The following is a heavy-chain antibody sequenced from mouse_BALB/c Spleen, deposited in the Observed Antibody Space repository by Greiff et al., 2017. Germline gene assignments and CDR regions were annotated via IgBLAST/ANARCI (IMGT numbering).Heavy chain of an antibody. J-gene: IGHJ3*01. V-gene: IGHV1-80*01. CDR3: ARSPAWFAY. Sequence: VQLQHSGAELVRPGSSVKISCKASGYAFSRYWMNWVKQRPGQGLEWIGQIYPGDGDTNYNGKFKGKATLTADKSSSTAYMQLSSLTSEDSAVYFCARSPAWFAYWGQGTLVTVSA. CDR1: GYAFSRYW. CDR2: IYPGDGDT.